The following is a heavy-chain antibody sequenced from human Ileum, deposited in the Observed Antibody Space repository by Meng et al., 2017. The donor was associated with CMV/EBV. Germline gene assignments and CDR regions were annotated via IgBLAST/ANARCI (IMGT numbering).Heavy chain of an antibody. D-gene: IGHD4-17*01. CDR2: IKREGSRT. Sequence: ACGCRFSNGAMGWVRKATGKGMEWVSVIKREGSRTKDGDSVKGRYTISRDNSMNTLYLQMNSLRDEDTAVYFCAKSRESFGDSLIDYWGQGTLVTVSS. CDR3: AKSRESFGDSLIDY. CDR1: GCRFSNGA. V-gene: IGHV3-23*03. J-gene: IGHJ4*02.